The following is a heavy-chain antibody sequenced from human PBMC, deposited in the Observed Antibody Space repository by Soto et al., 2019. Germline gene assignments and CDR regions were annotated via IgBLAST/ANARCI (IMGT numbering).Heavy chain of an antibody. V-gene: IGHV3-23*01. J-gene: IGHJ4*02. CDR3: AKDALGSYDY. Sequence: EVQLLESGGGLVQPGGSLRLTCAASGFTFSSYVMSWVRQAPGKGLEWVSAITASGGDTYYADSVKGRFTISRDNSKNTLYLQMNSLTADDRAIYYCAKDALGSYDYWGQGTLVTVSS. CDR2: ITASGGDT. CDR1: GFTFSSYV. D-gene: IGHD3-10*01.